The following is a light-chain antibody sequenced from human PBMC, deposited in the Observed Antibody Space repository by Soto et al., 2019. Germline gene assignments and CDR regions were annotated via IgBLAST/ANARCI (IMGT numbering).Light chain of an antibody. CDR3: CSYAGSSTYVL. V-gene: IGLV2-23*01. J-gene: IGLJ2*01. Sequence: QSALTQPASVSGSPGQSITISCTGTSSDVGSYTLVSWYQQHPGKAPKLMIYEGRKRPSGVSDRFSGSKSGNTASLTISGLQAEDQADYYCCSYAGSSTYVLFGGGTKFTVL. CDR2: EGR. CDR1: SSDVGSYTL.